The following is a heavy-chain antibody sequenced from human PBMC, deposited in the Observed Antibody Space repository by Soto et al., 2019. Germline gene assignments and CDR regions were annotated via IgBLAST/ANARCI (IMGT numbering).Heavy chain of an antibody. CDR3: ASGRITIFGVVIGADYYGMDV. CDR2: IIPIFGTA. V-gene: IGHV1-69*01. D-gene: IGHD3-3*01. J-gene: IGHJ6*02. CDR1: GGTFSSYA. Sequence: QVQLVQSGAEVKKPGSSVKVSCKASGGTFSSYAISWVRQAPGQGLEWMGGIIPIFGTANYAQKLQGRVTITADESTSTAYMELSSLRSEDTAVYYCASGRITIFGVVIGADYYGMDVWGQGTTVTVSS.